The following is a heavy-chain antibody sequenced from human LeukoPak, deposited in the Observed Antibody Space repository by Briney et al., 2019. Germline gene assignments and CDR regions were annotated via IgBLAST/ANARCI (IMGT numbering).Heavy chain of an antibody. CDR3: ATAPPFVY. V-gene: IGHV3-15*01. CDR1: EFTFSNAW. CDR2: IKSKANGGTT. Sequence: GGSLRLSCTASEFTFSNAWMSWVRQAPGKGLEWVGRIKSKANGGTTDYAAPVKGRFTISRDDSKNTLYLQMHSLRTEDAAVYFCATAPPFVYWGQGTLVTVSS. J-gene: IGHJ4*02.